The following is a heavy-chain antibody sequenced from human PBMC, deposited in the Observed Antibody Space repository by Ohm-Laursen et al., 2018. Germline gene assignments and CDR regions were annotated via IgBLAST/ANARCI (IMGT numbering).Heavy chain of an antibody. Sequence: SQTLSLTCTVSGGSISSGGYYWSWIRQHPGKGLEWIGYIYYSGSTYYNPSLKSRVTMSADTSKDQFSLKLSSVTAADTAVYYCARASEDDSRSYYYFDYWGQGTLVTVSS. D-gene: IGHD3-22*01. CDR1: GGSISSGGYY. CDR3: ARASEDDSRSYYYFDY. V-gene: IGHV4-31*03. CDR2: IYYSGST. J-gene: IGHJ4*02.